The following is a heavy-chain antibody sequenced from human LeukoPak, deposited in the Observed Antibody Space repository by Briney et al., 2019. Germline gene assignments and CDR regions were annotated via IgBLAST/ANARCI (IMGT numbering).Heavy chain of an antibody. Sequence: SGGSLRLSCAASGFTFSDYNMNWVRQSPEKGLEWVSSITSGTTYIYYADSVRGRFTLSRDNAKNSLYLQMNSLRAEDTAVYYCARWPYSSSYYFDYWGQGTWSPSPQ. J-gene: IGHJ4*02. CDR3: ARWPYSSSYYFDY. CDR1: GFTFSDYN. CDR2: ITSGTTYI. V-gene: IGHV3-21*01. D-gene: IGHD6-6*01.